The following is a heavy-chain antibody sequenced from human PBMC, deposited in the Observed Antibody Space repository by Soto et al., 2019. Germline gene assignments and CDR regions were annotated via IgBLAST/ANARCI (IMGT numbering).Heavy chain of an antibody. J-gene: IGHJ4*01. CDR1: RDSVSSNSAG. CDR3: ARGEQYSGRIFDY. V-gene: IGHV6-1*01. Sequence: PSQTLSLTCAITRDSVSSNSAGWSWVRQSPSRGLEWLGRTHYRSKWYYEYAVSVRGRITINPDTSKNQYSLQLNSVTPEDTAVYFCARGEQYSGRIFDYWGQGTLVTVSS. CDR2: THYRSKWYY. D-gene: IGHD1-26*01.